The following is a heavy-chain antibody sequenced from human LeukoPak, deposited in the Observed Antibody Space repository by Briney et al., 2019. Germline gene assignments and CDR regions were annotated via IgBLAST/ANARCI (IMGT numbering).Heavy chain of an antibody. CDR1: GFAFSNYW. D-gene: IGHD3-3*01. Sequence: GGSLRLSCAASGFAFSNYWMSWVRQAPGKGLEWVANIRQDGSEKYYVDSVKGRFTISRDNAKKSLYLQMNSLRAEDTAVYYCARENVDYDFWSGYPNWFDPWGQGTLVTVSS. CDR3: ARENVDYDFWSGYPNWFDP. J-gene: IGHJ5*02. V-gene: IGHV3-7*05. CDR2: IRQDGSEK.